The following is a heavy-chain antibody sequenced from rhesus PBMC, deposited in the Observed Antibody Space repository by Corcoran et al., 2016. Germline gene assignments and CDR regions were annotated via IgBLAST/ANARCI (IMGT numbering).Heavy chain of an antibody. V-gene: IGHV5S1*01. J-gene: IGHJ5-1*01. D-gene: IGHD4-23*01. CDR1: GYSFTRSW. CDR2: IYPGDSDT. CDR3: AKKDSNYLNRFDV. Sequence: EVQLVQSGAEVKRPGESRRISCKTSGYSFTRSWSSWVRQMPGKGLEWMGSIYPGDSDTRYNPSFQGHVTISADKSISTTYLQWSSLKASDTATYYCAKKDSNYLNRFDVWGPGVLVTVSS.